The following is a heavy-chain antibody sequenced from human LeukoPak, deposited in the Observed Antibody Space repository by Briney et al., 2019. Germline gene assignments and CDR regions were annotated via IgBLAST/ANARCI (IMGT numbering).Heavy chain of an antibody. Sequence: GGSLRLSCAASGFTFSSYAMSWVRQAPGKGLEWVADIKDDGSAKYYVDSVKGRFSISRDNSKNTLYPQMNSLRAEDTAVYYCARVQYSSGWYRAFDIWGQGTMVTVSS. CDR3: ARVQYSSGWYRAFDI. V-gene: IGHV3-7*01. CDR1: GFTFSSYA. J-gene: IGHJ3*02. D-gene: IGHD6-19*01. CDR2: IKDDGSAK.